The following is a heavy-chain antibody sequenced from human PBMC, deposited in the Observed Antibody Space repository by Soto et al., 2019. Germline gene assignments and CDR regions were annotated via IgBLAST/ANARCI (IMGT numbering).Heavy chain of an antibody. Sequence: PGGSLRLSCAASGFTFSSYSMNWVRQAPGKGLEWVSYISSSSSTIYYADSVKGRFTISRDNAKNSLYLQMNSLRDEDTAVYYCAREPVVPAVILYYGMDVWGQGTTVTVSS. CDR2: ISSSSSTI. CDR1: GFTFSSYS. J-gene: IGHJ6*02. D-gene: IGHD2-2*01. V-gene: IGHV3-48*02. CDR3: AREPVVPAVILYYGMDV.